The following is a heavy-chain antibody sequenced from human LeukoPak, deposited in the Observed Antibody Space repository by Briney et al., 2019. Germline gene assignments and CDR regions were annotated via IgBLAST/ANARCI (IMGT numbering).Heavy chain of an antibody. Sequence: ASVKVSCKASGYTFTSYAMNWVRQAPGQGLEWMGWINTNTGNPTYAQGFTGRFVFSLDTSVSTAYLQISSLKAEDTAVYYCARDQSAYCGGDCSNFDYWGQGTLVTVSS. CDR1: GYTFTSYA. CDR3: ARDQSAYCGGDCSNFDY. V-gene: IGHV7-4-1*02. CDR2: INTNTGNP. J-gene: IGHJ4*02. D-gene: IGHD2-21*02.